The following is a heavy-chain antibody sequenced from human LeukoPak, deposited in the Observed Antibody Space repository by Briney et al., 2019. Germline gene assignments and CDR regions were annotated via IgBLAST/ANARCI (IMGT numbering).Heavy chain of an antibody. J-gene: IGHJ4*02. CDR3: ARADGSTSWFDY. V-gene: IGHV4-59*12. Sequence: SETLSLTCTVSGGSISSYYWSWIRQPPGKGLEWIGYIYYSGSTNYNPSLKSRVTMSVDPSKNQISLKLRSVTAADAAVYYCARADGSTSWFDYWGQGALVIVSS. CDR2: IYYSGST. CDR1: GGSISSYY. D-gene: IGHD2-2*01.